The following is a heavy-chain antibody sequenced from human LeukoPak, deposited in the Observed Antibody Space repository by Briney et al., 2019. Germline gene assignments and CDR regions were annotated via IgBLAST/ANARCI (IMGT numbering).Heavy chain of an antibody. D-gene: IGHD6-19*01. Sequence: GGSLRLSCAASGFTFSSYSMNWVRQAPGKGLGWVSSISSSSSYVYYADSVKGRFTISRDNAKNSLYLQMNSLRAEDTAVYYCASQRYSSGSGYWGQGTLVTVSS. CDR1: GFTFSSYS. J-gene: IGHJ4*02. V-gene: IGHV3-21*01. CDR3: ASQRYSSGSGY. CDR2: ISSSSSYV.